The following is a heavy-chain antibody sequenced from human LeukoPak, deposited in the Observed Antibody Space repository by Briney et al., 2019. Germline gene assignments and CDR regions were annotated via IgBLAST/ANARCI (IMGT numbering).Heavy chain of an antibody. D-gene: IGHD1-26*01. V-gene: IGHV1-2*04. Sequence: ASVKVSCKASGYTFTGYYMHWVRQAPGQGLEWMGWINPNSGGANYAQKFQGWVTMTRDTSISTAYMELSRLRSDDTAVYYCAREMKGAAADYWGQGTLVTVSS. J-gene: IGHJ4*02. CDR3: AREMKGAAADY. CDR2: INPNSGGA. CDR1: GYTFTGYY.